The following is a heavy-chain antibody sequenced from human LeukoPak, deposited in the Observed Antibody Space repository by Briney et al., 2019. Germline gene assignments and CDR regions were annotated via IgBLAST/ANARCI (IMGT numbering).Heavy chain of an antibody. CDR1: GFIFNNYA. CDR2: ISYNETNK. Sequence: GGSLRLSCTASGFIFNNYAMHWVRRAPGKGLEWVALISYNETNKYYPDSVKGRFTISRDSSKNTVYLQMGSLRADDTAVYYCARVGGSGWYGYIDYWGQGTLVRVSS. J-gene: IGHJ4*02. V-gene: IGHV3-30*04. D-gene: IGHD6-19*01. CDR3: ARVGGSGWYGYIDY.